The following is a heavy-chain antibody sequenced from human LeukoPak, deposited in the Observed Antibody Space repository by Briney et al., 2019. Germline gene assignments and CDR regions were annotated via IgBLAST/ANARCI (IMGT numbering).Heavy chain of an antibody. Sequence: PSETLSLTCAVYGGSFSGYCWSWIRQPPGKGLEWIGEINHSGSTNYNPSLKSRVTISVDTSKNQFSLKLSSVTAADTAVYYCAGRNWFDPWGQGTLVTVSS. CDR3: AGRNWFDP. V-gene: IGHV4-34*01. CDR1: GGSFSGYC. J-gene: IGHJ5*02. CDR2: INHSGST.